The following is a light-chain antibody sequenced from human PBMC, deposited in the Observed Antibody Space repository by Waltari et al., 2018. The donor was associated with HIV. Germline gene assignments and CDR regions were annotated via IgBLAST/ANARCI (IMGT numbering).Light chain of an antibody. CDR2: EVF. Sequence: QSALTQPASVSGSPGQSITISCSGTSSDVGAYHSVSWYRPHPGKAPELMIYEVFNRPSGVSNRVSGSKSYNTASLTISGLQADDEADYYCSSYASRNTVVFGGGTKVTVL. CDR3: SSYASRNTVV. J-gene: IGLJ2*01. CDR1: SSDVGAYHS. V-gene: IGLV2-14*01.